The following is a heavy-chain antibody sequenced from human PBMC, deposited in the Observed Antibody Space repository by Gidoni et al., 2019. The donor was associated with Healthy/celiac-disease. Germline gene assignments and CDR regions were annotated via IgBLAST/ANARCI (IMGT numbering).Heavy chain of an antibody. CDR1: GHSFSSYW. J-gene: IGHJ3*02. CDR3: SRREFEAFDI. D-gene: IGHD3-10*01. V-gene: IGHV5-51*01. CDR2: IYPGDSDT. Sequence: EVQLGQSGAEVTNPRVSLNSACKGSGHSFSSYWIGWVRQMPGKGLGWVGVIYPGDSDTRYSPSFQGQITISAGQSISTACLQWSSLKASDTAMYYCSRREFEAFDIWGQGTMVTVSS.